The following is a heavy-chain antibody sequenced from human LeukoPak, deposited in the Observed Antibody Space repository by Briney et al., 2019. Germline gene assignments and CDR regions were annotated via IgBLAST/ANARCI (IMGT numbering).Heavy chain of an antibody. CDR2: IKQGGSEK. CDR3: AGGTGFIIKD. D-gene: IGHD3-9*01. J-gene: IGHJ4*02. Sequence: GGSLRLSCAASGFTFRSYWMSWVRQAPGKGLEWVANIKQGGSEKYYVDSVKGRFTISRDNAKNSLYLQMNSLRAEDTAVYYCAGGTGFIIKDWGQGTLVTVSS. V-gene: IGHV3-7*03. CDR1: GFTFRSYW.